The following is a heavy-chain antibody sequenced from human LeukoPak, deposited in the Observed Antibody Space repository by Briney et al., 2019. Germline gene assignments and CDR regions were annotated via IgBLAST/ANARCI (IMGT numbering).Heavy chain of an antibody. D-gene: IGHD6-13*01. V-gene: IGHV4-39*01. CDR1: GVSISSSSYY. CDR2: IYYSGST. Sequence: SETLSLTCTVSGVSISSSSYYWGWIRQPPGKGLEWIGSIYYSGSTYYNPSLKSRVTISVDTSKNQFSLKLSSVTAADTAVYYCATLDARSSWARIDYWGQGTLVTVSS. J-gene: IGHJ4*02. CDR3: ATLDARSSWARIDY.